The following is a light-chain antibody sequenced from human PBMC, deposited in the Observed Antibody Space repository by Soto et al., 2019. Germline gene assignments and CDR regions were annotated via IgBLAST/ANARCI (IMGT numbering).Light chain of an antibody. CDR1: QSVSSY. Sequence: EIVLAQSPATLSLSPGERATLSCRASQSVSSYLAWYQQKPGQAPRLLIYDASNRATGIPARFSDSGSGTDFTLTISSLEPEDFAVYYCQQRSNWPPMYTFGQGTKLEIK. CDR2: DAS. CDR3: QQRSNWPPMYT. V-gene: IGKV3-11*01. J-gene: IGKJ2*01.